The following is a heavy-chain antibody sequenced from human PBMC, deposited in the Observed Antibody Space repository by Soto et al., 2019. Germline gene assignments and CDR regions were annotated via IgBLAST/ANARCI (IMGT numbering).Heavy chain of an antibody. CDR3: ARDFSSSWYPVENGMDV. D-gene: IGHD6-13*01. J-gene: IGHJ6*02. Sequence: GGSLRLSCAASGFTVSSNYMSWVRQAPGKGLEWVSVIYSGGSTYYADSVKGRFTISRDNSKNTLYLQMNSLRAEDTAVYYCARDFSSSWYPVENGMDVWGQGTTVTVSS. V-gene: IGHV3-53*01. CDR1: GFTVSSNY. CDR2: IYSGGST.